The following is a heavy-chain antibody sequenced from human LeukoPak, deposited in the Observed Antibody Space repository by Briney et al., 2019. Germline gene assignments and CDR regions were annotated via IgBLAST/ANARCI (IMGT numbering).Heavy chain of an antibody. Sequence: SETLSLTCTVSGGSISSGDYYWSWIRQPPGKGLEWIGYIYYSGSTYYNPSLKSRVTISVDTSKNQLSLKLSSVTAADTAVYYCARDGILNWFDPWGQGTLVTVSS. CDR2: IYYSGST. CDR1: GGSISSGDYY. J-gene: IGHJ5*02. D-gene: IGHD1-26*01. V-gene: IGHV4-30-4*01. CDR3: ARDGILNWFDP.